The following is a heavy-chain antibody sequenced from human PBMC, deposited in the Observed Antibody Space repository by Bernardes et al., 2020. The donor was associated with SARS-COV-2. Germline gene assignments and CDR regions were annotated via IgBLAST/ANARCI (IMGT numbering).Heavy chain of an antibody. D-gene: IGHD6-13*01. J-gene: IGHJ4*02. CDR2: ISAYNGNT. CDR3: ARDLSSWYPYYFDY. Sequence: VKVSCKASGYTFTSYGISWVRQAPGQGLEWMGWISAYNGNTNYAQKLQGRVTMTTDTSTSTAYMELRSLRSDDTAVYYCARDLSSWYPYYFDYWGQGTLVTVSS. V-gene: IGHV1-18*04. CDR1: GYTFTSYG.